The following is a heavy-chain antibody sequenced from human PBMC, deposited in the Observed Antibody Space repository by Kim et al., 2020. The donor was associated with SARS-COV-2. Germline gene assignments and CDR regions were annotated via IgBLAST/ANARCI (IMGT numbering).Heavy chain of an antibody. CDR2: ISSSSSYI. D-gene: IGHD2-21*02. J-gene: IGHJ4*02. CDR3: ARVGAYCGGDCYSPYYFDY. Sequence: LSLTCAASGFTFSSYSMNWVRQAPGKGLEWVSSISSSSSYIYYADSVKGRFTISRDNAKNSLYLQMNSLRAEDTAVYYCARVGAYCGGDCYSPYYFDYWGQGTLVTVSS. V-gene: IGHV3-21*01. CDR1: GFTFSSYS.